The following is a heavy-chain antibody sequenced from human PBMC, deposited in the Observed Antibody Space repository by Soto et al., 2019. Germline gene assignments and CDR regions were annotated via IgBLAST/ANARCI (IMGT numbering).Heavy chain of an antibody. Sequence: QVQLVEAGGGVVQPGRSLRLSCAASGFTFSSYGMHWVRQAPGKGLERVAVISYDGSNKYYADSVKGRFTISRDNSKNTLYLQMNSLRAEDTAVYYCAKDVLRFLEWLAFYGMDVWGQGTTVTVS. CDR1: GFTFSSYG. J-gene: IGHJ6*02. V-gene: IGHV3-30*18. CDR3: AKDVLRFLEWLAFYGMDV. CDR2: ISYDGSNK. D-gene: IGHD3-3*01.